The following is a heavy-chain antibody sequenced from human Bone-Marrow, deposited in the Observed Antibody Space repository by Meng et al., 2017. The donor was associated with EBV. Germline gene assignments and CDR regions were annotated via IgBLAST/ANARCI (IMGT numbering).Heavy chain of an antibody. D-gene: IGHD3-10*01. V-gene: IGHV1-69*01. Sequence: QVQVERSGGEVKKPGSSVTVACQTSGGPLNSDAISWVRQAPGQGLEWLGGLIPMFGAPNYAQKFQGRVTTTADASTSTHYMELSSLRSEDTAVYYCASESGRGYTPDYWGQGTLVTVSS. J-gene: IGHJ4*02. CDR3: ASESGRGYTPDY. CDR2: LIPMFGAP. CDR1: GGPLNSDA.